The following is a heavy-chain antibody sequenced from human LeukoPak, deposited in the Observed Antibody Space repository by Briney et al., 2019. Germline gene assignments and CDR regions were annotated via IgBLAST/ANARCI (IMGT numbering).Heavy chain of an antibody. CDR1: GGSFSGYY. D-gene: IGHD3-3*01. CDR2: INHSGST. Sequence: SETLSLTCAVYGGSFSGYYWSWIRQPPGKGLEWIGEINHSGSTNYNPSLKSRVTISVDTSKNQFSLKLSSVTAADTAVYYCAGGRRIFGVFWTVDPWGQGTLVTVSS. V-gene: IGHV4-34*01. CDR3: AGGRRIFGVFWTVDP. J-gene: IGHJ5*02.